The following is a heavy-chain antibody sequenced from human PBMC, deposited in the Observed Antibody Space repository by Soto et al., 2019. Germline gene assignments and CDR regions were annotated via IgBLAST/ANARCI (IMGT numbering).Heavy chain of an antibody. CDR3: ASLTSYDSSVYYCY. Sequence: EVQLVESGGGLVKPGGSLRLSCAASGFTFSSYSMNWVRQAPGKGLEWVSSISSSSSYIYYADSVKGRFTISRDNAKNSLYLQINALRAEDTAVYYCASLTSYDSSVYYCYCGQGTLVTVSS. CDR1: GFTFSSYS. J-gene: IGHJ4*02. CDR2: ISSSSSYI. V-gene: IGHV3-21*01. D-gene: IGHD3-22*01.